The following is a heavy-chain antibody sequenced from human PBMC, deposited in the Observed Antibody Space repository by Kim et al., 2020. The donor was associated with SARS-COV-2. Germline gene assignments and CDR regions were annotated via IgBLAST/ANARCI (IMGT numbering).Heavy chain of an antibody. V-gene: IGHV3-48*02. CDR1: GFTFSSYS. D-gene: IGHD3-3*01. J-gene: IGHJ4*02. CDR2: ISSSSSTI. Sequence: GGSLRLSCAASGFTFSSYSMNWVRQAPGKGLEWVSYISSSSSTIYYADSVKGRFTISRDNAKNSLYLQMNSLRDEDTAVYYCARDPVYDFWSGYPPFDYWGQGTLVTVSS. CDR3: ARDPVYDFWSGYPPFDY.